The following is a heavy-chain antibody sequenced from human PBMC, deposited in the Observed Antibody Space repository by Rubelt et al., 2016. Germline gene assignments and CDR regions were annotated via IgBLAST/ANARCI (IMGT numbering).Heavy chain of an antibody. J-gene: IGHJ4*02. CDR2: IYSGGST. D-gene: IGHD4-17*01. Sequence: SNYMSWVRQAPGKGLEWVSVIYSGGSTYYADSVKGRFTISRDNSKNTLYLQMNSLRAEDTAVYYCAKDYTDYGDDYFDYWGQGTLVTVSS. CDR1: SNY. V-gene: IGHV3-53*01. CDR3: AKDYTDYGDDYFDY.